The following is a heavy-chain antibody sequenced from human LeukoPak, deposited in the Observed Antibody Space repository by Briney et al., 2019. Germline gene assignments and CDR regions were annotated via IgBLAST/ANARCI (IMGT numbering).Heavy chain of an antibody. D-gene: IGHD2-2*01. V-gene: IGHV5-51*01. CDR2: IYPSDSDT. CDR3: TRERSSDAFDF. Sequence: GESLKISCKGSGYSSTSYWISWLRQMPGKGLGWRGIIYPSDSDTRYSPSFQGQFTISADKSISTAYLQWSSLKASTTAHYYFTRERSSDAFDFWGQGTMVTVSS. J-gene: IGHJ3*01. CDR1: GYSSTSYW.